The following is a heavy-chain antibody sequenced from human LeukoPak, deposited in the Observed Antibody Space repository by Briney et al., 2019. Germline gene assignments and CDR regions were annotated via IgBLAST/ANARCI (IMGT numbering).Heavy chain of an antibody. D-gene: IGHD5-24*01. CDR3: VRDGDDFNFDY. Sequence: GGSLRLSCAASGFTFRSYWMHSVRQAPGKGLEWVSRVIRDGSFTNYADSLKGRLTISRDNAKNTLYLQMSSQRGEDTAVYFCVRDGDDFNFDYWGQGSLVSVSS. CDR1: GFTFRSYW. J-gene: IGHJ4*02. V-gene: IGHV3-74*01. CDR2: VIRDGSFT.